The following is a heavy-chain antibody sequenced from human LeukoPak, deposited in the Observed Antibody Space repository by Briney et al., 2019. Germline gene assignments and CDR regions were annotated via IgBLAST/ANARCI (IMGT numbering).Heavy chain of an antibody. CDR2: INWNGGST. CDR1: GFTFDDYG. J-gene: IGHJ3*02. D-gene: IGHD3-9*01. CDR3: ARDYDILTGYTRAFDI. Sequence: GGSLRLSCAASGFTFDDYGMTWVRQAPGKGLEWVSGINWNGGSTGYADSVKGRFTTSRDNAKNSLSLQMNSLRAEDTAVYYCARDYDILTGYTRAFDIWGQGTVVTVSS. V-gene: IGHV3-20*04.